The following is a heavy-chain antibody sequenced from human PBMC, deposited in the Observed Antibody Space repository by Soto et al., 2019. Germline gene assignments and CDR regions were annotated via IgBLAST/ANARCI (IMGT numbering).Heavy chain of an antibody. D-gene: IGHD3-3*01. V-gene: IGHV4-39*01. J-gene: IGHJ4*02. Sequence: QLQLQESGPGLVKPSETLSLTCTVSGGSISSSSYYWGWIRQPPGKGLEWIGSIYYSGSTYYNPSLKSRVTISVDTSKNQFSLKLSSVTAADTAVYYCARRPKFYDCWSGYGDYWGQGTLVTVSS. CDR3: ARRPKFYDCWSGYGDY. CDR2: IYYSGST. CDR1: GGSISSSSYY.